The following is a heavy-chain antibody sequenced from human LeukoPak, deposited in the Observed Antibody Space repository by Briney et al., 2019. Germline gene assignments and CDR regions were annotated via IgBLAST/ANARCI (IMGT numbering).Heavy chain of an antibody. V-gene: IGHV4-34*01. J-gene: IGHJ1*01. D-gene: IGHD3-3*01. CDR3: ASPGRILEWSFQH. CDR2: INHSGST. CDR1: GGSFSGYY. Sequence: SETLSLTCAVYGGSFSGYYWSWSRQPPGKGLEWIGEINHSGSTNYNPSLKSRVTISVDTSKNQFSLKLSSVTAADTAVYYCASPGRILEWSFQHWGQGTLVTVSS.